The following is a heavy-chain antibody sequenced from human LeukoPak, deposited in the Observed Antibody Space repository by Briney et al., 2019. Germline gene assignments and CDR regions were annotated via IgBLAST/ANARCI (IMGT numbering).Heavy chain of an antibody. CDR3: ARDLNGPSFY. Sequence: GGSLRLSCVASGFTFSTAWMSWLRQAPGKGLEWVANIRQDGNEKYYVDSVKGRFTISRDNAQNSLYLQLNSLRAEDTAVYYCARDLNGPSFYWGQGTLVTVSS. CDR2: IRQDGNEK. J-gene: IGHJ4*02. D-gene: IGHD2-8*01. V-gene: IGHV3-7*01. CDR1: GFTFSTAW.